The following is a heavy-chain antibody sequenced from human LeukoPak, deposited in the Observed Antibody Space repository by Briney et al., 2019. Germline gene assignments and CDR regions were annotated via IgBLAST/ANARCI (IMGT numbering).Heavy chain of an antibody. V-gene: IGHV1-46*01. CDR3: ARAGEVSFMPSAFDP. D-gene: IGHD3-16*01. CDR1: GYTFTSYY. CDR2: INPSGGST. J-gene: IGHJ5*02. Sequence: ASVKVSCKASGYTFTSYYMHWVRQAPGQGLEWMGIINPSGGSTSYAQKFQGRVTMTRDTSTSTVYMELSSLRSEDTAVCYCARAGEVSFMPSAFDPWGQGTLVTVSS.